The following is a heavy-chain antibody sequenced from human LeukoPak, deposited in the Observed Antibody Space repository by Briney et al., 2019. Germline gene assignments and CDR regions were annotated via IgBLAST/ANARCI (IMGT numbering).Heavy chain of an antibody. CDR2: IWYDGTNK. J-gene: IGHJ6*02. Sequence: GGSLRLSCAASGFTFSSYGMHWVRQAPGKGLEWVAVIWYDGTNKYYADSVKGRFTISRDNSKNTLYLQMNSLRAEDTAVYYCARVYSNSPEYGMDVWGQGTTVTVSS. D-gene: IGHD2/OR15-2a*01. CDR3: ARVYSNSPEYGMDV. CDR1: GFTFSSYG. V-gene: IGHV3-33*08.